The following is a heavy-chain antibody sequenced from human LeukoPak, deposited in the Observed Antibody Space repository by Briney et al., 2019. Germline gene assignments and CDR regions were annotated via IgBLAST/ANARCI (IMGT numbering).Heavy chain of an antibody. CDR3: AKDSYDRSGYYYYYFAY. V-gene: IGHV3-30*18. D-gene: IGHD3-22*01. J-gene: IGHJ4*02. Sequence: GGSLRLSCAASGFTFSSSGMHWVRQAPGKGLEWVAVISYDGSNKYYADSVKGRFTIYRDNSKNTLYLQMNSLRAGDTAVYYCAKDSYDRSGYYYYYFAYWGQGTQVTVSS. CDR1: GFTFSSSG. CDR2: ISYDGSNK.